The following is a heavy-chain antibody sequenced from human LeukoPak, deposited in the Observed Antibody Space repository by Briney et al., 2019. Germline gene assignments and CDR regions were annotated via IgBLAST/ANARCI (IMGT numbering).Heavy chain of an antibody. D-gene: IGHD1-26*01. CDR3: VGWGISGITNH. Sequence: GGSLRLSCAASALTSSTSWMSWVRQAPGKGLEWVAQTKQDGSEKYYVDSVKGRFTTSRDKNSLFLQMNSVRAEDTAVYYCVGWGISGITNHWGQGTLVTVSS. J-gene: IGHJ4*02. CDR1: ALTSSTSW. CDR2: TKQDGSEK. V-gene: IGHV3-7*01.